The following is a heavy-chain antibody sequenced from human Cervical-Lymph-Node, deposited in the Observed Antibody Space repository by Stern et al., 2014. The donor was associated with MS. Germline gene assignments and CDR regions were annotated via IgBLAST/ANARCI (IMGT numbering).Heavy chain of an antibody. V-gene: IGHV3-30*04. D-gene: IGHD1-26*01. CDR1: GFVFRRYA. CDR2: ISYDGRDK. Sequence: MQLVESGGGVVQPGRSLRLSCAASGFVFRRYALHWVRQAPGKGLEGVALISYDGRDKYYTDSVKGRFTVSRDNSNNTVDLEMNSLRLEDTAVYYCAKGGSGSYLDWGQGSLVTVSS. CDR3: AKGGSGSYLD. J-gene: IGHJ4*02.